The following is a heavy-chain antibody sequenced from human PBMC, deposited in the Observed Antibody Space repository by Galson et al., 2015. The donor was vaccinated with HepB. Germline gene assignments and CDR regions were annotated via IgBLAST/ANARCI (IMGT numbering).Heavy chain of an antibody. D-gene: IGHD1-7*01. V-gene: IGHV3-23*01. Sequence: SLRLSCAASGFTFSSYAMTWVRQAPGKGLEWVSALTPGGGDTYYADSVKGRFTISRDNSKNTLYLQMNSLRAEDTAFYYCAKDSPLTGNCVDLDYWGQGTLVTVSS. CDR1: GFTFSSYA. CDR2: LTPGGGDT. CDR3: AKDSPLTGNCVDLDY. J-gene: IGHJ4*02.